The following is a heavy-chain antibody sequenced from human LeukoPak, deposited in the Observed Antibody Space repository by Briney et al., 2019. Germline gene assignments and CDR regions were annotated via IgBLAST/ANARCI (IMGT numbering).Heavy chain of an antibody. CDR1: GGSISSSSYY. CDR3: ARVGDYALKD. D-gene: IGHD3-16*01. V-gene: IGHV4-39*07. J-gene: IGHJ4*02. Sequence: SETLSLTCTVSGGSISSSSYYWGWIRQPPGKGLEWIGSIYYSGSTYYNPSLKSRVTISVDTSKNQFSLKLSSVTAADTAVYYCARVGDYALKDWGQGILVTVSS. CDR2: IYYSGST.